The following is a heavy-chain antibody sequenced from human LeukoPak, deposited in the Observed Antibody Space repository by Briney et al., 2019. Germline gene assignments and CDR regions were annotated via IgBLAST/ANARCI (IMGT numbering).Heavy chain of an antibody. CDR1: GGSISSSDYY. CDR3: ARYLYGGYDYVDY. D-gene: IGHD5-12*01. Sequence: SETLSLTCTVSGGSISSSDYYWDWIRQPPGKGLEWIGSIYYSGSTFYNPSLKSRVTISVATSKTQFSLKLSSVTAADAAVYYCARYLYGGYDYVDYWGQGTLVTVSS. CDR2: IYYSGST. V-gene: IGHV4-39*01. J-gene: IGHJ4*02.